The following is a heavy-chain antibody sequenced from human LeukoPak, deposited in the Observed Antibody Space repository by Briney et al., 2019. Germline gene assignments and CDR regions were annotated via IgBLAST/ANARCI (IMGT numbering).Heavy chain of an antibody. CDR3: ASPVQLERRELDY. Sequence: GGSLRLSCAASGFTFSRYSMNWVREARGKGVEWDSYISSSRSTIYYAVSVNGRFTISRDNAKISLYLQMNSLRAEDTAVYYCASPVQLERRELDYWGQGTLVTVAS. V-gene: IGHV3-48*01. CDR2: ISSSRSTI. D-gene: IGHD1-1*01. CDR1: GFTFSRYS. J-gene: IGHJ4*02.